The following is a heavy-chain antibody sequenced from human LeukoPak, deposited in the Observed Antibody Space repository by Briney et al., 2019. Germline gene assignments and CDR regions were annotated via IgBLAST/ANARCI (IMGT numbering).Heavy chain of an antibody. CDR3: ARDYQLLWLGGGHDAFDI. J-gene: IGHJ3*02. V-gene: IGHV4-4*07. CDR2: IYTSGST. Sequence: PSETLSLTCTVSGGSISSYYWSWIRQPAGKGLEWIGRIYTSGSTNYNPSLKSRVTMSVDTSKNQFSLKLSSVTAADTAVYYCARDYQLLWLGGGHDAFDIWGQGTMVTVSS. D-gene: IGHD3-10*01. CDR1: GGSISSYY.